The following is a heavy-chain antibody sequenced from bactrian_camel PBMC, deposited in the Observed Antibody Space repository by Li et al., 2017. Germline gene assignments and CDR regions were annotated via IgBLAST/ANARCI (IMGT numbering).Heavy chain of an antibody. J-gene: IGHJ6*01. D-gene: IGHD2*01. CDR2: ITNDGDS. CDR1: GYIYSSAC. V-gene: IGHV3S53*01. Sequence: HVQLVESGGGSVHAGGSLRLSCAASGYIYSSACMAWFRQAPGKEREGVAAITNDGDSRYADSVKGRFTISRANATSLYLQINNLKPEDSAMYYCAVDCYYADGSWIGEFGSWGQGTQVTVS. CDR3: AVDCYYADGSWIGEFGS.